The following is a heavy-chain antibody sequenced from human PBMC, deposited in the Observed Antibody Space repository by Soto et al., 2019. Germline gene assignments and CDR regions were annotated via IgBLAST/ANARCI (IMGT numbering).Heavy chain of an antibody. CDR1: GFTFSSYG. D-gene: IGHD1-7*01. CDR3: AKRPQYNWNYVPDY. J-gene: IGHJ4*02. CDR2: ISYDGSNK. Sequence: QVQLVESGGGVVQPGRSLRLSCAASGFTFSSYGMHWVRQAPGKGLEWVAVISYDGSNKYYADSVKGRFTISRDNSKNTLYLQMNSLRAEDTAVYYCAKRPQYNWNYVPDYWGQGTLVTVSS. V-gene: IGHV3-30*18.